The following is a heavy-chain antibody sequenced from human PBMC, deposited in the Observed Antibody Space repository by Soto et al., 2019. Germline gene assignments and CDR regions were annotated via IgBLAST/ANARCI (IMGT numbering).Heavy chain of an antibody. J-gene: IGHJ4*02. V-gene: IGHV3-15*07. CDR3: TTNYYDSRTQDYFDY. Sequence: GGSLRLSCAASGFTFSNAWMNWVRQAPGKGLEWVGRIKSKTDGGTTDYAAPVKGRFTISRDDSKNTLYLQMNSLKTEDTAVYYCTTNYYDSRTQDYFDYCGQGTLVTVSS. D-gene: IGHD3-22*01. CDR1: GFTFSNAW. CDR2: IKSKTDGGTT.